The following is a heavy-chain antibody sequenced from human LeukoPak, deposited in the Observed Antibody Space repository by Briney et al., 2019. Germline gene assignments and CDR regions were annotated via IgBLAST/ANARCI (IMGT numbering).Heavy chain of an antibody. V-gene: IGHV3-33*01. CDR2: IWYDGSNK. CDR3: ARDKFAGAWLQGFDY. Sequence: GGSLRLSCAASRFIFSSYGMHWVRQAPGKGLEWVAVIWYDGSNKYYADSVKGRFTISRDNSKNMLYLQMNSLRAEDTAVYYCARDKFAGAWLQGFDYWGQGTLITVST. D-gene: IGHD5-24*01. J-gene: IGHJ4*02. CDR1: RFIFSSYG.